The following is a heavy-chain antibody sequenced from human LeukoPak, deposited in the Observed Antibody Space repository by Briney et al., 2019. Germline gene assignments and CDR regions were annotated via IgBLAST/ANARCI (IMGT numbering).Heavy chain of an antibody. CDR3: ARVGGYCSSTSCYNWFDP. J-gene: IGHJ5*02. V-gene: IGHV4-59*01. D-gene: IGHD2-2*01. CDR2: IYYSGST. Sequence: KPSETLSLTCTASGVSISSYDWSWIRQPPGKGLEWIGYIYYSGSTNYNPSLKSRVTISVDTSKNHFSLKLSSVTAADTAVYYCARVGGYCSSTSCYNWFDPWGQGTLVTVSS. CDR1: GVSISSYD.